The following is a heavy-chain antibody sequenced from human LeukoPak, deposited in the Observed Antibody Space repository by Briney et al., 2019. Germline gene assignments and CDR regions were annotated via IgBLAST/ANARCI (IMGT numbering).Heavy chain of an antibody. CDR3: ARDQYDTWSRRGNFDS. CDR1: GFTFGKYG. J-gene: IGHJ4*02. Sequence: GGSLRLSCVASGFTFGKYGMSWVRQAPGKGLEWVANIKLDGSEKNYVDSVKGRFNISRDNTKNSLYLQMNSLRAEDTSVFYCARDQYDTWSRRGNFDSWGQGTLVIVSS. CDR2: IKLDGSEK. V-gene: IGHV3-7*03. D-gene: IGHD3-3*01.